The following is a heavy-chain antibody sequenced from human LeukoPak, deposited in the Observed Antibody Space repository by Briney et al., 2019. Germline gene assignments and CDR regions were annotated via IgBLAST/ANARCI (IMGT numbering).Heavy chain of an antibody. CDR1: GGSFSGYS. V-gene: IGHV4-34*01. CDR3: ADYYGSGYFDY. D-gene: IGHD3-10*01. J-gene: IGHJ4*02. Sequence: SETLSLTCAVYGGSFSGYSWTWIRQPPGKGLEWIGSMYHSGSTYYNPSLKSRVTISVDTSKNQFSLKLSSVTAADTAVYYCADYYGSGYFDYWGQGTLVTVSS. CDR2: MYHSGST.